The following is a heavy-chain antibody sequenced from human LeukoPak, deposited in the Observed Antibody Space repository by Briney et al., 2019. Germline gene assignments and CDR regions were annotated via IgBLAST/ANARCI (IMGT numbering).Heavy chain of an antibody. V-gene: IGHV3-7*04. D-gene: IGHD1-26*01. CDR2: IKQDGSEK. Sequence: GGSLRLSCAASGFMFSNSWMSWVRQAPGKGLEWVANIKQDGSEKYYVDSVKGRFTISRDNAKNSVYLQMNSPRGEDSAVYYCARGGGTYDYWGQGTLVTVSS. CDR3: ARGGGTYDY. J-gene: IGHJ4*02. CDR1: GFMFSNSW.